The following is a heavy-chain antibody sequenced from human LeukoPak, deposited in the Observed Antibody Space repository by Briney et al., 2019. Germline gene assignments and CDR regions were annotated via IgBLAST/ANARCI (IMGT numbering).Heavy chain of an antibody. J-gene: IGHJ4*02. CDR3: ARDMGYDDYGDSFDY. V-gene: IGHV3-7*01. Sequence: GGPLRLSCAASGFTFSSYWMSWVRQAPGKGLEWVANIKQDGSEKYYVDSVKGRFTISRDNAKNSLYLQMNSLRVEDTAVYYCARDMGYDDYGDSFDYWGQGTLVTVSS. CDR2: IKQDGSEK. D-gene: IGHD4-17*01. CDR1: GFTFSSYW.